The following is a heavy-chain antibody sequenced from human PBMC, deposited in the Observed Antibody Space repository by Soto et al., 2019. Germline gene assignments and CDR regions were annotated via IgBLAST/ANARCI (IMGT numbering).Heavy chain of an antibody. J-gene: IGHJ4*02. CDR2: VSTNNADT. D-gene: IGHD3-22*01. CDR3: ARELNTDPSAYYSFAY. V-gene: IGHV1-18*01. Sequence: GAAVKVSCKTSGYTFTAYGLAWLRQAPGQRPEWMGWVSTNNADTNYAQKVQGRVTITTETSTRTTYMELRSLRSDDTAVYYCARELNTDPSAYYSFAYWGQGTLVTVSS. CDR1: GYTFTAYG.